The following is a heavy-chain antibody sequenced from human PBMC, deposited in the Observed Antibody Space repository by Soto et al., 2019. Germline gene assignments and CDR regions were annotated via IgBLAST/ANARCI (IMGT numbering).Heavy chain of an antibody. Sequence: GGSLRLSCAASGFTFSSYWMSWVRQAPGKGLEWVANIKQDGSEKYYVDSVKGRFTISRDNAKNSLYLQMNSLRAEDTAVYYCARAVGRIAARPDHWGQGTLVTVSS. V-gene: IGHV3-7*01. CDR1: GFTFSSYW. J-gene: IGHJ4*02. CDR3: ARAVGRIAARPDH. CDR2: IKQDGSEK. D-gene: IGHD6-6*01.